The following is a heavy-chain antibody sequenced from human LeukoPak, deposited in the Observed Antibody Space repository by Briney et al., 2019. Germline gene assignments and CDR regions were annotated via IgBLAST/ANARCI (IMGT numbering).Heavy chain of an antibody. Sequence: GGSLRLSCAASGFTVSTNYMNWVRQAPGKGLEWVSYISSSGSTIYYADSVKGRFTISRDNAKNSLYLQMNSLRAEDTAVYYCAELGITMIGGVWGKGTTVTISS. CDR2: ISSSGSTI. CDR3: AELGITMIGGV. J-gene: IGHJ6*04. D-gene: IGHD3-10*02. CDR1: GFTVSTNY. V-gene: IGHV3-48*03.